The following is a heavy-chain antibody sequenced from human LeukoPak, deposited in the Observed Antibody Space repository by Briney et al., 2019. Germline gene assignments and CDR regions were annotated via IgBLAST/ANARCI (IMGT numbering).Heavy chain of an antibody. CDR3: ARMVRGVIAQTGGWAFDI. V-gene: IGHV3-30*03. Sequence: GGSLRLSCAASGFTFSSYGMHWVRQAPGKGLEWVAYIQYDGSNQQYADSVKGRFSISRDRSKNIPYLQMNSLRAEDTAVYYCARMVRGVIAQTGGWAFDIWGQGTMVTVSS. CDR1: GFTFSSYG. J-gene: IGHJ3*02. CDR2: IQYDGSNQ. D-gene: IGHD3-10*01.